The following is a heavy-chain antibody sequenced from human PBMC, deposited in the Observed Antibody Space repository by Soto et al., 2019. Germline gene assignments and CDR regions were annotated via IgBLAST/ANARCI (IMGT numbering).Heavy chain of an antibody. J-gene: IGHJ6*02. CDR3: TTARNYYGSGSYYYYYYYGMDV. CDR1: GFTFSNAW. Sequence: EVQLVESGGGLVKPGGSLRLSCAASGFTFSNAWMNWVRQAPGKGLEWVGRIKSKTDGGTTDYAAPVKGRFTISRDDSKNTLYLQMNSLKTEDTAVYYCTTARNYYGSGSYYYYYYYGMDVWGQGTTVTVSS. V-gene: IGHV3-15*07. D-gene: IGHD3-10*01. CDR2: IKSKTDGGTT.